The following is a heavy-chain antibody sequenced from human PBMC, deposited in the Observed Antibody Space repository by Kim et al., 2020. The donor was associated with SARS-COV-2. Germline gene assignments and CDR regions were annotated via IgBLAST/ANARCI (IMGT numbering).Heavy chain of an antibody. CDR3: AKVGVWFGEETLYYYYYGMDV. CDR2: ISGSGGST. CDR1: GFTFSSYA. D-gene: IGHD3-10*01. Sequence: GGSLRLSCAASGFTFSSYAMSWVRQAPGKGLEWVSAISGSGGSTYYADSVKGRFTISRGNSKNTLYLQMNSLRAEDTAVYYCAKVGVWFGEETLYYYYYGMDVWGQGTTVTVSS. J-gene: IGHJ6*02. V-gene: IGHV3-23*01.